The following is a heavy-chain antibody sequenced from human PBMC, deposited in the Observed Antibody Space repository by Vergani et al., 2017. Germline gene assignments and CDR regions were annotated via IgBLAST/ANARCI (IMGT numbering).Heavy chain of an antibody. D-gene: IGHD2-21*02. J-gene: IGHJ2*01. CDR2: IYYSGST. CDR1: GGSISSYY. CDR3: ARRRNIVVVTDGWYFDL. V-gene: IGHV4-59*05. Sequence: QVQLQESGPGLVKPSETLSLTCTVSGGSISSYYWSWIRQPAGKGLEWIGSIYYSGSTYYNPSLKSRVTISVDTSKNQFSLKLSSVTAADTAVYYCARRRNIVVVTDGWYFDLWGRGTLVTVSS.